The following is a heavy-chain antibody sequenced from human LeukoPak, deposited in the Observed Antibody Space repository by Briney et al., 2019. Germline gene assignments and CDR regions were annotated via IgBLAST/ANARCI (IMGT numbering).Heavy chain of an antibody. CDR2: ITSDCSSR. CDR1: GFTFSSYW. D-gene: IGHD5-18*01. J-gene: IGHJ4*02. CDR3: ARDFIRGYRYGYDY. V-gene: IGHV3-74*01. Sequence: GGSLRLSCAAAGFTFSSYWMHWVRQAPGKGLGWVSRITSDCSSRCYAASVKGRFTISRDNAKNTQSLQMNSLRAEHTGVYYCARDFIRGYRYGYDYWAQGTLVTVSS.